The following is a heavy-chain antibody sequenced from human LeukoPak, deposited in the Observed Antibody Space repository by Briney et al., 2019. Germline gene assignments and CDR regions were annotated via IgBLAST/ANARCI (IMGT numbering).Heavy chain of an antibody. Sequence: GGSLRLSCAASGFTFSSYAMHWVRQAPGKGLEWVAVISYDGNNKYYADSVKGRFTISRDNSKNTLYLQMNSLRAEDTAVYYCAKSMDILTGYLWSLDYWGQGTLVTVSS. CDR2: ISYDGNNK. CDR1: GFTFSSYA. J-gene: IGHJ4*02. CDR3: AKSMDILTGYLWSLDY. V-gene: IGHV3-30*04. D-gene: IGHD3-9*01.